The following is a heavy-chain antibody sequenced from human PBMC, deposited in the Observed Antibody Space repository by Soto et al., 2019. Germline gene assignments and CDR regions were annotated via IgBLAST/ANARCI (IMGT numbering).Heavy chain of an antibody. CDR2: LDSSGNT. CDR1: GAAISDYY. J-gene: IGHJ4*02. Sequence: SETLSLTWKGSGAAISDYYWSWIRQPPREGLEWIGDLDSSGNTNYNPSLKRRVPISVDPSQNQCSLRLRSVTAADTAVYYCARVVKTRRYYYPRSSHPFPFDCGFQGALV. CDR3: ARVVKTRRYYYPRSSHPFPFDC. V-gene: IGHV4-59*12. D-gene: IGHD3-10*01.